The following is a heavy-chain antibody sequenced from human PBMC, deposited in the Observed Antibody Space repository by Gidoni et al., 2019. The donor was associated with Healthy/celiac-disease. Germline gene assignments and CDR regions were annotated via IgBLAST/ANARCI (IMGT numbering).Heavy chain of an antibody. J-gene: IGHJ4*02. CDR1: GGSFSGYY. CDR3: ASRYRYCSGGSCYSIDY. CDR2: INHSGST. Sequence: QVQLQQWGAGLLKPSETLSLTCAVYGGSFSGYYWSWIRQPPGKGLEWIGEINHSGSTNYNPSLKSRGTISVDTSKNQFSLKLSSVTAADTAVYYCASRYRYCSGGSCYSIDYWGQGTLVTVSS. V-gene: IGHV4-34*01. D-gene: IGHD2-15*01.